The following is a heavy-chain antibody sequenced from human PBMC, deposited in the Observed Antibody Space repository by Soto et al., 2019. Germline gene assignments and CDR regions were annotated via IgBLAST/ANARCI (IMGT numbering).Heavy chain of an antibody. Sequence: GGSLRLSCAASGFTFSSYWMSWVRQAPGKGLEWVANIKQDGSEKYYVDSVKGRLTISRDNAKNSRYLQMNSLRAEDTAVYYCARDPIGDIVVVVAATPPDYWGQGTLVTVSS. CDR3: ARDPIGDIVVVVAATPPDY. CDR1: GFTFSSYW. V-gene: IGHV3-7*01. J-gene: IGHJ4*02. CDR2: IKQDGSEK. D-gene: IGHD2-15*01.